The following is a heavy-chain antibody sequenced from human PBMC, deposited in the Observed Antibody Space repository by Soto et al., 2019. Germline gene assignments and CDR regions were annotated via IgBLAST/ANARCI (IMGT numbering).Heavy chain of an antibody. Sequence: GGSLRLSCAASGFNFRSYGMSWVRQAPGKGLEWVAVISDDGTNKDYADSVKGRFTISRDNSKNTLYLRMNSLRAEDTAVYYCAKERMGRGDRYKAMVRGPRFDYSGQGTLVTVSS. CDR3: AKERMGRGDRYKAMVRGPRFDY. D-gene: IGHD5-18*01. CDR2: ISDDGTNK. J-gene: IGHJ4*02. CDR1: GFNFRSYG. V-gene: IGHV3-30*18.